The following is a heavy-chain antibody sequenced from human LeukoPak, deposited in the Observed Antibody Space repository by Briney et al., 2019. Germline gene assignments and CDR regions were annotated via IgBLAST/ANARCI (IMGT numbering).Heavy chain of an antibody. CDR3: ARVYTAPADHYYYYMDV. J-gene: IGHJ6*03. D-gene: IGHD1-14*01. CDR2: ISSSYSSI. V-gene: IGHV3-21*01. Sequence: KPGGSLRLSCAAWGFTFSSCSMKWLREAPGEGLEGVSSISSSYSSIYYSDTVQGRFTISTDNAKNSLSLQMNSLRAEDTAVYYCARVYTAPADHYYYYMDVWGKGTTVTVSS. CDR1: GFTFSSCS.